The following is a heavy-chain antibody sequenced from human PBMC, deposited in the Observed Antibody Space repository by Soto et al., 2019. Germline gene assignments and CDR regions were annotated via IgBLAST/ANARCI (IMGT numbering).Heavy chain of an antibody. Sequence: LRRSCTASRFTFSSYWMHWVRQDPGTELIWVSRSNTDGSATTYAGSVRGRFTISRDSAKNTVYLQMNSLRAEDTAVYYCARTGYYYDDKADDFDYGGQGPLVTVSS. J-gene: IGHJ4*02. CDR3: ARTGYYYDDKADDFDY. D-gene: IGHD3-22*01. V-gene: IGHV3-74*01. CDR2: SNTDGSAT. CDR1: RFTFSSYW.